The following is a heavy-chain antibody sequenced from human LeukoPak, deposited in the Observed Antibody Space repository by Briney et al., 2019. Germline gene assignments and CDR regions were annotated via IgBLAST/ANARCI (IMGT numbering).Heavy chain of an antibody. D-gene: IGHD5-18*01. V-gene: IGHV4-39*07. CDR1: GGSISSSSYY. J-gene: IGHJ4*02. CDR3: ARIQYSSADY. CDR2: IYYSGST. Sequence: NPSETLSLTCTVSGGSISSSSYYWGWIRRPPGKGLEWIGSIYYSGSTYYNPSLKSRVTISVDTSKNQFSLKLSSVTAADTAVYYCARIQYSSADYWGQGTLVTVSS.